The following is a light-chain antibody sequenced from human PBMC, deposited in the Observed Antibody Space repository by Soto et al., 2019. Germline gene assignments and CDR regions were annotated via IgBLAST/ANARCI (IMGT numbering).Light chain of an antibody. Sequence: QSALTQPPSVSGAPGHRVTISCAGSSSNIGANYAVHWYQQLPGTAPKLLIYDYNKRPSGVPDRFSGSKSGTSASLATTGLQAEDEADYYCQSYDSSLTGWVFGTGTKVTVL. CDR3: QSYDSSLTGWV. J-gene: IGLJ1*01. V-gene: IGLV1-40*01. CDR1: SSNIGANYA. CDR2: DYN.